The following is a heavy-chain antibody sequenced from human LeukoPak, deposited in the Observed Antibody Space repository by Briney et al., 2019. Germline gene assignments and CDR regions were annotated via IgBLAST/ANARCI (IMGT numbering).Heavy chain of an antibody. Sequence: PSETLSLTCTVSGGSISSGGYYWSWIRQHPGKGLEWIGYIYYSGSTYYNPSLKSRVTISVDTSKNQFSLKLSSVTAADTAVYYCARVVVPAAREHYGMDVWGQGTTVTVSS. J-gene: IGHJ6*02. V-gene: IGHV4-31*03. CDR2: IYYSGST. CDR1: GGSISSGGYY. D-gene: IGHD2-2*01. CDR3: ARVVVPAAREHYGMDV.